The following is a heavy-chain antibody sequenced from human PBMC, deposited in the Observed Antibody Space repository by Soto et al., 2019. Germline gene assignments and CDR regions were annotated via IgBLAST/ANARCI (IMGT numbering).Heavy chain of an antibody. V-gene: IGHV1-18*01. Sequence: QGQLVQSGAEVKKPGASVKVSCKTSGYSFTTYGIAWVRQSPGQGLEWMGWISTYHDHTNYAQKFEDRLTMTKDTAMDTAYVELSSLTSDDTSVYSCANSRRGGGYDRNFGSWGQGTLVTVSS. D-gene: IGHD5-12*01. CDR2: ISTYHDHT. CDR1: GYSFTTYG. J-gene: IGHJ4*02. CDR3: ANSRRGGGYDRNFGS.